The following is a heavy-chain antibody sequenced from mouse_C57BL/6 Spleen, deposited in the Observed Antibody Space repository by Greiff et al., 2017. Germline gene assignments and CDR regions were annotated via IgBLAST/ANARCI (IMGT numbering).Heavy chain of an antibody. CDR3: ARVGLTVARYFDV. Sequence: EVHLVESGGGLVKPGGSLKLSCAASGFTFSTYAMSWVRQTPEKRLEWVATISDGGSYTYYPDNVKGRFTISRDNAKNNLYLQMSHLKSEDTAMYYCARVGLTVARYFDVWGTGTTVTVSS. CDR2: ISDGGSYT. D-gene: IGHD1-1*01. J-gene: IGHJ1*03. CDR1: GFTFSTYA. V-gene: IGHV5-4*01.